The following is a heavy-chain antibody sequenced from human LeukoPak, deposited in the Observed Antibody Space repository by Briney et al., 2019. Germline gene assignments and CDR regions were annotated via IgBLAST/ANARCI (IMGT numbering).Heavy chain of an antibody. Sequence: GGSLRLSCAASGFTFSTYWMTWVRQAPGKGLEWVANIKQDGSEKYFVDSVKGRFSISRDNAKNSLYLQMNSLRAEDTAVYYCARDRGRRGITMRSDAFDIWGQGTMVTVSS. J-gene: IGHJ3*02. CDR3: ARDRGRRGITMRSDAFDI. CDR2: IKQDGSEK. CDR1: GFTFSTYW. V-gene: IGHV3-7*03. D-gene: IGHD3-22*01.